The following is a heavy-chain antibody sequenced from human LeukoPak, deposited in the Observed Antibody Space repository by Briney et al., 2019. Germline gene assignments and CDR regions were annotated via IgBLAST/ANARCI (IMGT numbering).Heavy chain of an antibody. CDR3: AKDRSGWYYFDY. J-gene: IGHJ4*02. CDR1: GFTFSSSA. D-gene: IGHD6-19*01. V-gene: IGHV3-23*01. Sequence: GGSLRLSCAASGFTFSSSAMSWVRQAPGKGLEWVSGIGGNDGSTDYADSVKGRFTISRDNSKTTLYLQMNSLRAEDTAVYYCAKDRSGWYYFDYWGQGTLVTVSS. CDR2: IGGNDGST.